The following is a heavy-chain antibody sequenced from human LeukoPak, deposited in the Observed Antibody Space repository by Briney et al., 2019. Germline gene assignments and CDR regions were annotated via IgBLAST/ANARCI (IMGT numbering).Heavy chain of an antibody. D-gene: IGHD2-2*01. Sequence: ASVKVSCTASGYTFTGYFMHWVRQAPGQGLEWLGWINPNSGGTNYAQTFQGRVNMTRDTSISTAYMELSRLRPDDTAVYYCASSIVYCSSTSCYFNWGQGTLVTVSS. J-gene: IGHJ4*02. CDR1: GYTFTGYF. CDR3: ASSIVYCSSTSCYFN. CDR2: INPNSGGT. V-gene: IGHV1-2*02.